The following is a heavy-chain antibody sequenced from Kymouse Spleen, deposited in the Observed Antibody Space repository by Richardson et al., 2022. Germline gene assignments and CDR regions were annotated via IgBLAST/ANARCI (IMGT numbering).Heavy chain of an antibody. J-gene: IGHJ3*02. CDR3: TRPGYYGSGSPHAFDI. Sequence: EVQLVESGGGLVQPGGSLKLSCAASGFTFSGSAMHWVRQASGKGLEWVGRIRSKANSYATAYAASVKGRFTISRDDSKNTAYLQMNSLKTEDTAVYYCTRPGYYGSGSPHAFDIWGQGTMVTVSS. CDR1: GFTFSGSA. D-gene: IGHD3-10*01. CDR2: IRSKANSYAT. V-gene: IGHV3-73*02.